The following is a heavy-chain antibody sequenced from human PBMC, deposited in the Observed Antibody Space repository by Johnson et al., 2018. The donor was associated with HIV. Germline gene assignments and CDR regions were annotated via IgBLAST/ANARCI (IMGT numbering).Heavy chain of an antibody. CDR2: ISYDGSNK. V-gene: IGHV3-30*18. D-gene: IGHD1-26*01. CDR3: AKDRGYSGSPPDAFDI. CDR1: GFTFSSYG. Sequence: QVLLVESGGGVVQPGRSLRLSCAASGFTFSSYGMHWVRQAPGKGLEWVAVISYDGSNKYYADSVKGLFTISRDNSKNTLYLQMNSLRAEDTAVYYCAKDRGYSGSPPDAFDIWGQGTMVTVSS. J-gene: IGHJ3*02.